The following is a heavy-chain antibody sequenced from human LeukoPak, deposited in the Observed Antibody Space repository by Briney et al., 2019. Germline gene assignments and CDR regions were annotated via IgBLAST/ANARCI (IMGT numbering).Heavy chain of an antibody. J-gene: IGHJ6*03. CDR1: GGSFSGYY. Sequence: PSETLSLTCAVYGGSFSGYYWSWIRQPPGKGLEWIGEINHSGSTNYNPSLKSRVTISVDTSKNQFSLKLSSVTAADTAVYYCARGGRGSGSAYYYYYMDVWGKGTTVTVSS. D-gene: IGHD3-10*01. CDR3: ARGGRGSGSAYYYYYMDV. V-gene: IGHV4-34*01. CDR2: INHSGST.